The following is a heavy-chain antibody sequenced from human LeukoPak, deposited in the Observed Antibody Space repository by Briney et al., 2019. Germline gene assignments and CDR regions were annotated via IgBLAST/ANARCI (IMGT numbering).Heavy chain of an antibody. CDR2: IWYDGSNE. CDR1: GFTFSNSG. J-gene: IGHJ3*01. CDR3: AREISFDL. V-gene: IGHV3-33*01. Sequence: GRSLRLSCAASGFTFSNSGMHWVRQAPGKGLEWVAVIWYDGSNEYYADAVKGRFTISRDNSKDTVHLQMNSLRVEDTSVYYCAREISFDLWGQGTLVAVPS.